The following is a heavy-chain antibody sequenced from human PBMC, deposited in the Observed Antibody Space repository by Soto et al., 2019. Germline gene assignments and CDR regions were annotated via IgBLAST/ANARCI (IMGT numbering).Heavy chain of an antibody. CDR1: GGSISSGDYY. CDR3: AREGRLQSLDY. D-gene: IGHD4-4*01. CDR2: IYYNGDT. J-gene: IGHJ4*02. V-gene: IGHV4-30-4*01. Sequence: PSETLSLTCTVPGGSISSGDYYWSWIRQPPGKGLEWIGYIYYNGDTSYNPSLESRLSISVDTSKNQFSLSLSSVTASDTAVYFCAREGRLQSLDYWGQGTLVTVSS.